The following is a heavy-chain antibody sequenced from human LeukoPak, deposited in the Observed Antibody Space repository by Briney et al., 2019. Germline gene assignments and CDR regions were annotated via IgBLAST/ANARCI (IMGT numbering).Heavy chain of an antibody. V-gene: IGHV3-30*18. CDR2: ISYEGGNK. CDR1: GFTFSRCR. J-gene: IGHJ4*02. Sequence: QPGGPLRLSCAASGFTFSRCRMLWVRQAPGKGLEWVAVISYEGGNKYYADSVKGRFTISRDNSKNTLYLQMNSLRAEDTAVYYCAKHSGSYQTAFGYWGQGTLVTVSS. D-gene: IGHD1-26*01. CDR3: AKHSGSYQTAFGY.